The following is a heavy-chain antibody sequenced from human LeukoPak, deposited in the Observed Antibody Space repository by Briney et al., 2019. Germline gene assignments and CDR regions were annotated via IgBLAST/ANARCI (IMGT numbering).Heavy chain of an antibody. CDR1: GGTFSSYA. Sequence: SVKVSFKASGGTFSSYAISWVRQAPGQGLEWMGGITPIFGTANYAQKFQGRVTITADESTSTAYMELSSLRSEDTAVYYCARGIHYYDSSGYYRYYYYGMDVWGQGTTVTVSS. CDR2: ITPIFGTA. CDR3: ARGIHYYDSSGYYRYYYYGMDV. V-gene: IGHV1-69*13. D-gene: IGHD3-22*01. J-gene: IGHJ6*02.